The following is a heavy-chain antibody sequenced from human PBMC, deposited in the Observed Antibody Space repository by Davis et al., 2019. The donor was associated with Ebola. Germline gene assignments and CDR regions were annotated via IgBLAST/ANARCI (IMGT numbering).Heavy chain of an antibody. CDR1: GFTFSSYG. V-gene: IGHV3-23*01. CDR2: ISGSGGST. Sequence: PGGSLRLSCAASGFTFSSYGMHWVRQAPGKGLEWVSAISGSGGSTYYADSVKGRFTISRDNSKNTLYLQMNSLRAEDTAVYYCAKMGTKVTSWFDPWGQGTLVTVPS. D-gene: IGHD5-18*01. CDR3: AKMGTKVTSWFDP. J-gene: IGHJ5*02.